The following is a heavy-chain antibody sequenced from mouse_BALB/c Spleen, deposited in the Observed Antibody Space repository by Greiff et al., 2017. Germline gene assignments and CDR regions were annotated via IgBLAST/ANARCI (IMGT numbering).Heavy chain of an antibody. CDR2: ISYSGST. CDR3: ARGRYDWFAD. CDR1: GYSITSDYA. D-gene: IGHD2-14*01. V-gene: IGHV3-2*02. Sequence: EVQLQESGPGLVKPSQSLSLTCTVTGYSITSDYAWNWIRQFPGNKLEWMGYISYSGSTSYNPSLKSRISITRDTSKNQFFLQLNSVTTEDTATYYCARGRYDWFADWGQGTLVTVSA. J-gene: IGHJ3*01.